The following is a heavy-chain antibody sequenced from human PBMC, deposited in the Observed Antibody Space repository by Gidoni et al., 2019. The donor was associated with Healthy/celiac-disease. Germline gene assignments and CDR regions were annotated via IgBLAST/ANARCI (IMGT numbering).Heavy chain of an antibody. CDR1: GFPFGAYA. D-gene: IGHD6-19*01. CDR3: NRDSSGWSYYYYYYYMDV. CDR2: IRSKAYGGTT. Sequence: EVQLVESGGGLVKPGRSLRLSCTASGFPFGAYAMSWFRQAPGKGLEWVGFIRSKAYGGTTEYAASVKGRFTISRDDSKSIAYLQMNSLKTEDTAVYYCNRDSSGWSYYYYYYYMDVWGKGTTVTVSS. J-gene: IGHJ6*03. V-gene: IGHV3-49*05.